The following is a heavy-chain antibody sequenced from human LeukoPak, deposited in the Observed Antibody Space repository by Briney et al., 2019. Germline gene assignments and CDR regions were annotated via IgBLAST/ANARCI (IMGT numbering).Heavy chain of an antibody. CDR3: ARAVVPVATESLYFDY. D-gene: IGHD2-2*01. Sequence: ASVKVSCKASGGTFSSYAISWVRQAPGQGLEWMGGNIPIFGAANYAQKFQGRVTITAGESTSTAYMELSSLRSEDTAVYYCARAVVPVATESLYFDYWGQGTLVTVSS. CDR2: NIPIFGAA. V-gene: IGHV1-69*13. J-gene: IGHJ4*02. CDR1: GGTFSSYA.